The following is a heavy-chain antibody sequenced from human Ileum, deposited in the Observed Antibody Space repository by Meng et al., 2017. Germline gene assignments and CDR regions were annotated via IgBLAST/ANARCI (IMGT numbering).Heavy chain of an antibody. V-gene: IGHV7-4-1*02. Sequence: QVQLVQFWSELKKPGASVKVSCKAYGYIFTTYAINWVRQAPGQGLEWMGWINTNTGNPTYAQGFTGRFVFSLDTSVNTAYLQISSLKAEDTAVYYCARVTGGDYGIEFAYWGQGTLVTVSS. J-gene: IGHJ4*02. CDR3: ARVTGGDYGIEFAY. CDR1: GYIFTTYA. CDR2: INTNTGNP. D-gene: IGHD4-17*01.